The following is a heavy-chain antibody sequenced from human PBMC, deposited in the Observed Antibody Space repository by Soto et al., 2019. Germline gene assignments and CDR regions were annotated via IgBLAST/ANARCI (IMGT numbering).Heavy chain of an antibody. J-gene: IGHJ6*01. D-gene: IGHD6-13*01. CDR3: ARGDKTGYSSSWFQNYHYYYGLDV. CDR2: ISAYIGNT. V-gene: IGHV1-18*01. CDR1: GYTFTSYG. Sequence: ASVKVSCKASGYTFTSYGISWVRQAPGQGLEWMGWISAYIGNTNYAQKLQGRVTMTTDTSTSTAYMELSSLRSEDTAVYYCARGDKTGYSSSWFQNYHYYYGLDVWGQGTTVTVSS.